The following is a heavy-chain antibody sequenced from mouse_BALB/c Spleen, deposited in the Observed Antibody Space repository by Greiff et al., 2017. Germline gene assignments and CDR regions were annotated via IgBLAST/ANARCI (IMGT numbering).Heavy chain of an antibody. V-gene: IGHV1S81*02. CDR2: INPSNGRT. CDR3: ARMDY. CDR1: GYTFTSYC. Sequence: QVQLQQPGAELVKPGASVKLSCKASGYTFTSYCMHWVKQRPGQGLEWIGEINPSNGRTNYNEKFKSKATLTVDKSSSTAYMQLSSLTSEDSAVYYCARMDYWGQGTTLTVSS. J-gene: IGHJ2*01.